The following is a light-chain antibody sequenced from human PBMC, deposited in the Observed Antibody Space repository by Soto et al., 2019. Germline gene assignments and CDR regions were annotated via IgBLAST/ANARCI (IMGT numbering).Light chain of an antibody. CDR1: QSVSSNY. V-gene: IGKV3-20*01. Sequence: ESVLTQSPGALSLPSGERATLSCRASQSVSSNYLAWYQQKPGQAPRLLIYGASTRATGIPDRFSGSGSGTDFTLTIRRLEPEDSAVYYCQQYGNSPTWTCGQGTKVDIK. CDR2: GAS. J-gene: IGKJ1*01. CDR3: QQYGNSPTWT.